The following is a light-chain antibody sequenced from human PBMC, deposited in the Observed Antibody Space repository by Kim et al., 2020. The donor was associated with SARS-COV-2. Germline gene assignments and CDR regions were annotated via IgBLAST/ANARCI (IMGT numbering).Light chain of an antibody. V-gene: IGLV3-25*03. CDR2: QDS. CDR1: ALPKQY. Sequence: SYELTQPPSVSVSPGQTARITCSGDALPKQYAYWYQQKPGQAPVLVIYQDSERPSGIPERFSGSSSGTTVTLTISGVQAEDEADYYCQSADSSGTSWVFG. J-gene: IGLJ3*02. CDR3: QSADSSGTSWV.